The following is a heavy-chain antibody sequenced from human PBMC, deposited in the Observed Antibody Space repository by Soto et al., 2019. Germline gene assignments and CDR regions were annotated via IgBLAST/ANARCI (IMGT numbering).Heavy chain of an antibody. V-gene: IGHV1-69*13. Sequence: ASVKVSCKASGGTFSSYAISWVRQAPGQELEWMGGIIPIFGTANYAQKFQGRVTITADESTSTAYMELSSLRSEDTAVYYCASGLNGYLHYFDYWGQGTPVTVSS. J-gene: IGHJ4*02. CDR1: GGTFSSYA. CDR3: ASGLNGYLHYFDY. CDR2: IIPIFGTA. D-gene: IGHD5-18*01.